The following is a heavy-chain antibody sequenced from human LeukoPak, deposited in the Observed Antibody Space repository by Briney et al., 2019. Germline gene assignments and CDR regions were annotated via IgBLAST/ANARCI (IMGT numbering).Heavy chain of an antibody. D-gene: IGHD6-13*01. CDR3: ASERPSSSWYDY. CDR2: IYQDGREK. CDR1: GFTFSSHL. Sequence: PGGSLRLSCAASGFTFSSHLMTWLRQAPGKGLEWVANIYQDGREKYYVTSVRGRFTISRDNAKNPLYLQMDSLRAEDTGVYYCASERPSSSWYDYWGQGTLVTVSS. J-gene: IGHJ4*02. V-gene: IGHV3-7*01.